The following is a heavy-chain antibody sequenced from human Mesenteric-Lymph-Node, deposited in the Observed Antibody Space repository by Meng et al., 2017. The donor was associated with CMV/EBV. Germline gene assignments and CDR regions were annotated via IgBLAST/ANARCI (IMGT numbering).Heavy chain of an antibody. CDR2: ISAYNGNT. V-gene: IGHV1-18*01. J-gene: IGHJ6*02. CDR1: GYTFTSYG. D-gene: IGHD2-2*02. Sequence: ASVKVSCKASGYTFTSYGISWVRQAPGQGLEWMGWISAYNGNTNYAQKLQGRVTMTTDTSTSTAYMELRSLRSDDTAVYYCARDGIVVVPAAIKVLDYYGMDVWGQGTTVTVSS. CDR3: ARDGIVVVPAAIKVLDYYGMDV.